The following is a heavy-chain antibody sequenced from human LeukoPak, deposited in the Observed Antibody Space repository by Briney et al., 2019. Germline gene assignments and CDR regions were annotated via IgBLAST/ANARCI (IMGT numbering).Heavy chain of an antibody. J-gene: IGHJ6*04. CDR3: ARMYITMVRGVIGYYYGMDV. D-gene: IGHD3-10*01. V-gene: IGHV4-34*01. CDR1: GGSFSGYY. Sequence: SETLSLTCAVYGGSFSGYYWSWIRQPPGKGLEWIGEINHSGCTNYNPSLKSRVTISVDTSKNQFSLKLSSVTAADTAVYYCARMYITMVRGVIGYYYGMDVWGKGTTVTVSS. CDR2: INHSGCT.